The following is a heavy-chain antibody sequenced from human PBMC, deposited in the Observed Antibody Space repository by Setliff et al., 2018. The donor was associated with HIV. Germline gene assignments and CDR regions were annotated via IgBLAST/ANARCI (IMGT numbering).Heavy chain of an antibody. CDR1: GESFSGYY. V-gene: IGHV4-59*08. J-gene: IGHJ4*02. Sequence: PSETLSLTCTVYGESFSGYYWTWVRQPPGKGLEWIATVYYSGSPSYNPSLKSRLSISVDTSNNQFSLKLTSVTAADTALYFCARYQLLWLAFDSWGQGTLVTVSS. D-gene: IGHD2-2*01. CDR2: VYYSGSP. CDR3: ARYQLLWLAFDS.